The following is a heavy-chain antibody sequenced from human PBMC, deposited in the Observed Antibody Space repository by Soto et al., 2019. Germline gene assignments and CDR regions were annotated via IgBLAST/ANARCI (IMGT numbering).Heavy chain of an antibody. CDR3: AKVGATVTTFYYYYYGMDV. CDR2: ISGDGLST. J-gene: IGHJ6*02. D-gene: IGHD4-17*01. Sequence: PGGSLRLSCAGSGSTFTDFTMTWVRQAPGKGLEWVSAISGDGLSTYYAGSVKGRFTISRDNSKTTLYLQMNSLRAEDTAVYYCAKVGATVTTFYYYYYGMDVWGQGTTVTVSS. CDR1: GSTFTDFT. V-gene: IGHV3-23*01.